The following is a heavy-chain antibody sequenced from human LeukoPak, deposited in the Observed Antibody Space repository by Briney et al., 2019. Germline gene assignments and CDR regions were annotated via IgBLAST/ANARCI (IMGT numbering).Heavy chain of an antibody. Sequence: PSETLSLTCTVFGGSISSYYWSWVRQPPGKGLEWIGYIYDSGSTNYNPSLKSRVTISVDTSKNQFSLKLSSVTAADTAVYYCARDLRYCSSTSCYADYCYGMDVRGQGTTVTVSS. V-gene: IGHV4-59*01. CDR2: IYDSGST. D-gene: IGHD2-2*01. CDR1: GGSISSYY. J-gene: IGHJ6*02. CDR3: ARDLRYCSSTSCYADYCYGMDV.